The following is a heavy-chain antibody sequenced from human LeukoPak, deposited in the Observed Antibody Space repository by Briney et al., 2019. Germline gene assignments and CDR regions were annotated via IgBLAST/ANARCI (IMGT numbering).Heavy chain of an antibody. D-gene: IGHD1-26*01. CDR1: GFTFRNYY. Sequence: GGSLRLSCVASGFTFRNYYMHWVRQVPGKGLVWVSRISGDGSSIFYADSVKGRFTISRDNAKNSLYVQMNSLRAEDTAVYYCAKPLKPQPSYSGSYYGYYYGMDVWGQGTTVTVSS. V-gene: IGHV3-74*01. CDR2: ISGDGSSI. J-gene: IGHJ6*02. CDR3: AKPLKPQPSYSGSYYGYYYGMDV.